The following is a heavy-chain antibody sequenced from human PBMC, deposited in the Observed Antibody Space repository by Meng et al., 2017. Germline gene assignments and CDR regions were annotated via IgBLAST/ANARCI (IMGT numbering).Heavy chain of an antibody. D-gene: IGHD2-2*01. CDR3: ARKAGNCISTTCYSLDY. V-gene: IGHV1-69*05. CDR2: INGVFGTT. CDR1: GGIFSKSV. Sequence: QVQLGQSGAEVMKPGSSVKVSCKEPGGIFSKSVIGWVRQAPGQGLEWMGGINGVFGTTDYAQKFQGRATITTDESTSTVYMELSRLTSEDTAVYFCARKAGNCISTTCYSLDYWGQGTLVTVSS. J-gene: IGHJ4*02.